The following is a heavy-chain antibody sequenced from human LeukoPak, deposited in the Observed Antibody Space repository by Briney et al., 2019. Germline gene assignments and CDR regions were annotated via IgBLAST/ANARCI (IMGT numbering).Heavy chain of an antibody. CDR3: ARATIAVSSDCYFDL. CDR1: GHTFTNFY. D-gene: IGHD6-19*01. Sequence: GASVKVSCRASGHTFTNFYIHWVRQAPGQGLEWMGMINPSGDSTNYAQKFQGRVTMTRDTSTSTIYMELSSLTSDDTAVYFCARATIAVSSDCYFDLWGRGTLLTVSS. CDR2: INPSGDST. J-gene: IGHJ2*01. V-gene: IGHV1-46*01.